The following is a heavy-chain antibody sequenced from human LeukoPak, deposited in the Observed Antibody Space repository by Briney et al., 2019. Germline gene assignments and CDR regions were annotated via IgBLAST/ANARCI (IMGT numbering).Heavy chain of an antibody. Sequence: ASVKVSCKASGYTFTSYGISWVRQAPGQGLEWMGWINPNRGGTSYAQKFQGRVTMTRDTSITTAYMELSSLRSDDTAMYYCARDTCDGVTCYNWFDPWGQGTLVTVSS. CDR1: GYTFTSYG. CDR2: INPNRGGT. CDR3: ARDTCDGVTCYNWFDP. J-gene: IGHJ5*02. V-gene: IGHV1-2*02. D-gene: IGHD4-17*01.